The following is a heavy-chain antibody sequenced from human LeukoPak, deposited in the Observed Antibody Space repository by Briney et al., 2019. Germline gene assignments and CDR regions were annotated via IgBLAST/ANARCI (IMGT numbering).Heavy chain of an antibody. J-gene: IGHJ4*02. CDR3: AKRGVVIRVFLVGFHKEAYYFDS. V-gene: IGHV3-23*01. Sequence: GGSLRLSCAVSGITLSDYGMSWVRQAPGKGLEWVAGLSGSGGGTNYADSVQGRFTISRDNPKNTLYLQMNSLRAEDTAVYFCAKRGVVIRVFLVGFHKEAYYFDSWGQGALVTVSS. CDR2: LSGSGGGT. D-gene: IGHD3-10*01. CDR1: GITLSDYG.